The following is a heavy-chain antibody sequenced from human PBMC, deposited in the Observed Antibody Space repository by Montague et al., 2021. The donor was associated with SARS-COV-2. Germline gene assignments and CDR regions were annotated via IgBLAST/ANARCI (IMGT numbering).Heavy chain of an antibody. CDR3: ARHYDHSSRVDS. D-gene: IGHD3-16*01. CDR1: GGSISSDY. J-gene: IGHJ4*02. CDR2: VYYRGNT. V-gene: IGHV4-59*08. Sequence: SETLSLTCTVSGGSISSDYCTWIRKPPGKGLERIGFVYYRGNTYYNPSLRGRVTISVDTSSNHFTLTLSPVAAADTAIYYCARHYDHSSRVDSWGQGTLVTVSS.